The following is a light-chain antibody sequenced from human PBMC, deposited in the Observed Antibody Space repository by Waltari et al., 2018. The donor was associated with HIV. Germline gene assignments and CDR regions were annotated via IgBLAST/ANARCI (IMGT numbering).Light chain of an antibody. Sequence: EIVLTQSPVTLSLSPGERATLSCRASQSLSNSYVAWYQKRPGQPPRLLLYGCFHRASGVSERFSVSGSGTDFTLTIKRLVPEDFAIYYCQHQGGSPFPCGPGTRVDIK. CDR3: QHQGGSPFP. J-gene: IGKJ3*01. CDR1: QSLSNSY. CDR2: GCF. V-gene: IGKV3-20*01.